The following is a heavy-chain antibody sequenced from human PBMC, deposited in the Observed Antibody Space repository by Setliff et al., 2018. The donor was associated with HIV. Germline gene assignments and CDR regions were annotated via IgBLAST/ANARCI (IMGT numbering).Heavy chain of an antibody. CDR1: GGSISSYY. CDR3: ARHGYSSDLRISYCDS. V-gene: IGHV4-59*08. CDR2: IYYSGST. D-gene: IGHD5-18*01. J-gene: IGHJ4*02. Sequence: SETLSLTCTVSGGSISSYYWSWIRQPPGKGLEWIGYIYYSGSTYYNPSLKSRVTMSVDTSKNQFSLKLSSVTAADTAVYYCARHGYSSDLRISYCDSWGQGSLVTVSS.